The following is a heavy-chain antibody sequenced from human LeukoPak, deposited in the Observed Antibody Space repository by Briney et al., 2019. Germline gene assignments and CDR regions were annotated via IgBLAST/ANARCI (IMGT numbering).Heavy chain of an antibody. CDR2: IRQDGRDK. V-gene: IGHV3-7*01. CDR3: ARESVIEAHDDAFDI. J-gene: IGHJ3*02. D-gene: IGHD6-6*01. Sequence: GSLRLSCAASGITFSNHYMSWVRQAPGKGLEWVANIRQDGRDKYYVDSVKGRFTISRDNAENSLYLQMNSLRIDDTAVYYCARESVIEAHDDAFDIWGQGTMVTVTS. CDR1: GITFSNHY.